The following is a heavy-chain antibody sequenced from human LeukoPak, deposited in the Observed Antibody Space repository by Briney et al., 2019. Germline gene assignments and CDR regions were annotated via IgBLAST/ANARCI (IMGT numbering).Heavy chain of an antibody. CDR2: ISGSGGST. CDR1: GFTFSSYA. J-gene: IGHJ5*02. Sequence: GGSLRLSCAASGFTFSSYAMSWGRQAPGKGLEWVSAISGSGGSTYYADSVKGRFTISRDNSKNTLYLQMNSLRAEDTAVYYCAKDIAAAGRYNWFDPWGQGTLVTVSS. V-gene: IGHV3-23*01. D-gene: IGHD6-13*01. CDR3: AKDIAAAGRYNWFDP.